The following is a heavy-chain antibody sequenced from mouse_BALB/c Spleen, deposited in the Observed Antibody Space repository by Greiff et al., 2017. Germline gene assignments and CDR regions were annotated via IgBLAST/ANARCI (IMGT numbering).Heavy chain of an antibody. J-gene: IGHJ3*01. CDR2: ISDGGSYT. CDR3: AREGTYYGGFAY. D-gene: IGHD2-10*01. CDR1: GFTFSDYY. V-gene: IGHV5-4*02. Sequence: EVQVVESGGGLVKPGGSLKLSCAASGFTFSDYYMYWVRQTPEKRLEWVATISDGGSYTYYPDSVKGRFTISRDNAKNNLYLQMSSLKSEDTAMYYCAREGTYYGGFAYWGQGTLVTVSA.